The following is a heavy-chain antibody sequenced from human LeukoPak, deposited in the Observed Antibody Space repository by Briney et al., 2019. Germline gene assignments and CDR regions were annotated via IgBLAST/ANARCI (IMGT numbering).Heavy chain of an antibody. CDR3: ASQGTVTTAFDY. Sequence: GASVKVSCKTSGYTFTNYDINWVRQAAGQGLEWMGWMNPNSGNTGYAQKFQGRVTMTRNTSISTAYMELSSLRSEDTAVYYCASQGTVTTAFDYWGQGTLVTVSS. J-gene: IGHJ4*02. CDR1: GYTFTNYD. V-gene: IGHV1-8*02. CDR2: MNPNSGNT. D-gene: IGHD4-17*01.